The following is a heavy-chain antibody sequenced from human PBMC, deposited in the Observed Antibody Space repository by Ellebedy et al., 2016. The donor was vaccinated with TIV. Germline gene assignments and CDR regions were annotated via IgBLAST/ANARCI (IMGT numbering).Heavy chain of an antibody. Sequence: GGSLRLXXTASGSTFGDYAMSWFRQAPGKGLEWVGFIRSKAYGGTTEYAASVKGRFTISRDDSKSIAYLQMNSLKTEDTAVYYCTRGGGSGSYYPPDYWGQGTLVTVSS. CDR3: TRGGGSGSYYPPDY. D-gene: IGHD3-10*01. CDR1: GSTFGDYA. V-gene: IGHV3-49*03. CDR2: IRSKAYGGTT. J-gene: IGHJ4*02.